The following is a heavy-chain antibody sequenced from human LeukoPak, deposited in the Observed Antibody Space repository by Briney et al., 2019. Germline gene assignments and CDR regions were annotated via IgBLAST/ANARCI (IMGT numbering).Heavy chain of an antibody. V-gene: IGHV4-34*01. J-gene: IGHJ5*02. D-gene: IGHD3-10*01. CDR2: INHSGST. CDR1: GGSISTYY. CDR3: ARDSGTTGEVKFDP. Sequence: SETLSLTCTVSGGSISTYYWSWFRQPPGKGLEWIGEINHSGSTNYNPSLKSRVTISVDTSKNQFSLKLSSVTAADTAVYYCARDSGTTGEVKFDPWGQGTLVTVSS.